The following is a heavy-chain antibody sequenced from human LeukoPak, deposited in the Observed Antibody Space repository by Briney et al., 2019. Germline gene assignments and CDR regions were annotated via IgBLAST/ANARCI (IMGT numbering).Heavy chain of an antibody. CDR3: AKTVSGSGSYSNFDY. Sequence: GGSLRLSCAASGFTFGDYAMHWVRQAPGKGLEWVSGISWNSGSIGYADSVKGRFTISRDNAKNSLYLQMNSLRAEDTAVYYCAKTVSGSGSYSNFDYWGQGTLVTVSS. D-gene: IGHD3-10*01. J-gene: IGHJ4*02. V-gene: IGHV3-9*01. CDR2: ISWNSGSI. CDR1: GFTFGDYA.